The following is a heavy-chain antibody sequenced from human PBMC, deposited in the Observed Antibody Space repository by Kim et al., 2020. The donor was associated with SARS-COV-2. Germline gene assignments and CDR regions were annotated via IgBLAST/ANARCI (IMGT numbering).Heavy chain of an antibody. CDR3: TREATLWWLVGSNDY. J-gene: IGHJ4*02. V-gene: IGHV3-49*03. CDR1: GFTFGDYA. CDR2: IRRKANGGTT. D-gene: IGHD5-12*01. Sequence: GGSLRLSCTASGFTFGDYAMSWFRQAPGKGLEWVGFIRRKANGGTTEYAASVKGRFSISRDDSKSIAYLQMNSLKTEDTAVYYCTREATLWWLVGSNDYWGQGTLVTVSS.